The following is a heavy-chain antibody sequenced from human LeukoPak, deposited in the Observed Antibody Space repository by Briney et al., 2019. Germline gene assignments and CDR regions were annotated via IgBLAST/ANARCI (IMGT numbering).Heavy chain of an antibody. Sequence: PGGSLRLSCAVSGFIVSSNYMTWVRQAPGKGLEWVSVIYSGGRTYYADSVKGRFTTSRDNSKNTLYLQMNSLRAEDTAVYYCARGNPPGYGGTFDIWGQGTMVTVSS. V-gene: IGHV3-66*01. CDR1: GFIVSSNY. J-gene: IGHJ3*02. CDR2: IYSGGRT. D-gene: IGHD3-16*01. CDR3: ARGNPPGYGGTFDI.